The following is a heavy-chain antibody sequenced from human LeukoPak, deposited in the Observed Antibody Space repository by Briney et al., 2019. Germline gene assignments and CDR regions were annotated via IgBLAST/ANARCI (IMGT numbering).Heavy chain of an antibody. CDR3: AKGPRSVLRYFDRWSWFDP. J-gene: IGHJ5*02. CDR1: GFTFSSYG. D-gene: IGHD3-9*01. V-gene: IGHV3-30*02. Sequence: PGGSLRLSCAASGFTFSSYGMHWVRQAPGKGLEWVAFIRYDGSNKYYADSVKGRFTISRDNSKNTLYLQMNSLRAEDTAVYYCAKGPRSVLRYFDRWSWFDPWGQGTLVTVSS. CDR2: IRYDGSNK.